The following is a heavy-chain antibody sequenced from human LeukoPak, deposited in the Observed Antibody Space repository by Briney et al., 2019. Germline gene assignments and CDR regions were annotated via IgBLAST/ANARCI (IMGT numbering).Heavy chain of an antibody. V-gene: IGHV4-30-4*01. CDR3: ARVAGATHFDY. CDR1: GGSISSYY. Sequence: SETLSLTCTVSGGSISSYYWSWIRQPPGKGLEWIGYIYYSGSTYYNPSLKSRVTISVDTSKNQFSLKLSSVTAADTAVYYCARVAGATHFDYWGQGTLVTVSS. J-gene: IGHJ4*02. CDR2: IYYSGST. D-gene: IGHD1-26*01.